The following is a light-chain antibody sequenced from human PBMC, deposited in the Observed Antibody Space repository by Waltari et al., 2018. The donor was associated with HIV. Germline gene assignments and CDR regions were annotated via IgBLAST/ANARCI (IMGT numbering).Light chain of an antibody. CDR3: NSYAGNKDLGV. CDR2: EVS. Sequence: QSALTQPASVSGSPGQTVTISCTATSSYVGNYNYVSWYQQFPGKAPKLLIFEVSHRPSGVSYRFSGSKSGNTASLTVSGLQAEDEAIYHCNSYAGNKDLGVFGGGTKLTVL. CDR1: SSYVGNYNY. J-gene: IGLJ3*02. V-gene: IGLV2-14*01.